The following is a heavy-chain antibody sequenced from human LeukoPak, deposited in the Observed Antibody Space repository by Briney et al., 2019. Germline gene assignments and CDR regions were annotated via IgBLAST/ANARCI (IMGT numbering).Heavy chain of an antibody. J-gene: IGHJ4*02. CDR2: IRIKAYGGTT. CDR3: TRGSCTNGVCYHFDY. V-gene: IGHV3-49*04. CDR1: GFTFGDYA. D-gene: IGHD2-8*01. Sequence: GGSLRLSCTASGFTFGDYAMSWVRHAPGKGLEWVGFIRIKAYGGTTEYAASVKGRFTISRDDSKSIAYLQMNSLKTEDTAVYYCTRGSCTNGVCYHFDYWGQGTLVTVSS.